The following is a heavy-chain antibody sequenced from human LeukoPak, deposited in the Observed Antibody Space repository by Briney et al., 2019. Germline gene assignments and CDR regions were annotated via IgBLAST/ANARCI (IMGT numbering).Heavy chain of an antibody. CDR2: FDPEDGET. D-gene: IGHD6-19*01. J-gene: IGHJ4*02. CDR3: ATDLVSGSRWLFVY. V-gene: IGHV1-24*01. CDR1: GYTLTKLS. Sequence: ASVKLSSKVSGYTLTKLSMHWERQPPGKGREWVGGFDPEDGETIYAQKFEGRVTMTTRTSTDTAYMELSSLLSEDPAVYYCATDLVSGSRWLFVYWGRETLVTVAS.